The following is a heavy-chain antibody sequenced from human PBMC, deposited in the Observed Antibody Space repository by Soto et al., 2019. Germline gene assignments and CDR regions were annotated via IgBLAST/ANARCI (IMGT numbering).Heavy chain of an antibody. Sequence: GGSLRLSCAASGFTSSSYSMNWVRQAPGKGLEWVSYISSSSSTIYYADSVKGRFTISRDNAKNSLYLQMNSLRDEDTAVYYCAREGITGITIFGVVTAPPDYWGQGTLVTVSS. V-gene: IGHV3-48*02. CDR3: AREGITGITIFGVVTAPPDY. J-gene: IGHJ4*02. CDR1: GFTSSSYS. D-gene: IGHD3-3*01. CDR2: ISSSSSTI.